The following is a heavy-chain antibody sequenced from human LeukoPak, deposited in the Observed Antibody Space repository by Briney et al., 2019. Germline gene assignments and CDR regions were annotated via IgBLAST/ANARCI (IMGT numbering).Heavy chain of an antibody. Sequence: SGGSLRLSCAASGFTFSSYGMHWVRKAPGKGLEWVAVIWYDGSNKYYADSVKGRFTISRNNSKNTLYLQMNSLRAEDTAVYYCAKESSSWGQGTLVTVSS. CDR1: GFTFSSYG. J-gene: IGHJ4*02. CDR3: AKESSS. D-gene: IGHD6-13*01. V-gene: IGHV3-33*06. CDR2: IWYDGSNK.